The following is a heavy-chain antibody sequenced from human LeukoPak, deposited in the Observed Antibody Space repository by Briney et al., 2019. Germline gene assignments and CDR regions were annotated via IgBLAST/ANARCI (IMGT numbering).Heavy chain of an antibody. D-gene: IGHD1-26*01. CDR1: GFTFSTHA. CDR3: ARSAVGTSCCTAVDY. J-gene: IGHJ4*02. V-gene: IGHV3-23*01. Sequence: GGSLRLSCAASGFTFSTHAMTWVRQAPGKGLEGVSGISTSGDRTYYVASVKGRCTISRDNAKNPLYLQMNSLRAEDTAEYYCARSAVGTSCCTAVDYWGQGTLVTVSS. CDR2: ISTSGDRT.